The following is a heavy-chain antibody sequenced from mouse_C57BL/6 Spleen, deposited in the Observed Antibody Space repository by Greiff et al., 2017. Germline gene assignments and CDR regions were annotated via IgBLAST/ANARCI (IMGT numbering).Heavy chain of an antibody. CDR2: IYPGDGDT. Sequence: VQLQQSGPELVKPGASVKISCKASGYAFSSSWMNWVKQRPGKGLEWIGRIYPGDGDTNYNGKFKGKATLTADKSSSTASMQLSSLTSEDSAVXVCARGLTAPPYAMDYWGQGTSVTGSS. D-gene: IGHD3-2*01. CDR3: ARGLTAPPYAMDY. CDR1: GYAFSSSW. V-gene: IGHV1-82*01. J-gene: IGHJ4*01.